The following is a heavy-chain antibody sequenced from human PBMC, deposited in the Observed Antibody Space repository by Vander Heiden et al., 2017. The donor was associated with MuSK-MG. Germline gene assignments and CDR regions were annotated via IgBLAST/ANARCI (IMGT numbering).Heavy chain of an antibody. CDR2: IRSKAKKYAT. J-gene: IGHJ4*02. D-gene: IGHD1-26*01. CDR1: RSGFIFSDSA. CDR3: TRVGASDDN. V-gene: IGHV3-73*01. Sequence: EVQLVESGGGLVQPGGSRKLSCAASRSGFIFSDSAMHWVRQASGKGLEWVGRIRSKAKKYATEDAASVKGRFTISRDDSKNRVYMKMNSLKTEDTAVYYCTRVGASDDNWGQGTLVTVSS.